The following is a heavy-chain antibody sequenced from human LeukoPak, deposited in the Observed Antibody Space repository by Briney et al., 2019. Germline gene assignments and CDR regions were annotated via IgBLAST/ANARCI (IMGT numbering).Heavy chain of an antibody. D-gene: IGHD3-22*01. CDR3: AREPYYYDTSGSDAFDI. J-gene: IGHJ3*02. CDR1: GGSISSYY. Sequence: SETLSLTCTVSGGSISSYYWSWIRQPAGKGLEWIGRTYISGSTNYNPSLKSRVTMSLDTSKNQFSLKLSSVTAADTAVSYCAREPYYYDTSGSDAFDIWGQGTMVTVSS. V-gene: IGHV4-4*07. CDR2: TYISGST.